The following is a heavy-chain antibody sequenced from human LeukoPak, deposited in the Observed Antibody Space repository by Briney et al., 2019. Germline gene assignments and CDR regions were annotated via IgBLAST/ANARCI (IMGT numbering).Heavy chain of an antibody. CDR1: GYTFTSYG. CDR2: ISAYNGNT. V-gene: IGHV1-18*01. D-gene: IGHD3-3*01. CDR3: ARDGPTIFGVVTYAPFFGY. Sequence: ASVKVSCKASGYTFTSYGISWVRQAPGQGLEWMGWISAYNGNTNYAQKLQGRVTMTTDTSTSTAYMELRSLRSDDTAVYYCARDGPTIFGVVTYAPFFGYWGQGTLVTVSS. J-gene: IGHJ4*02.